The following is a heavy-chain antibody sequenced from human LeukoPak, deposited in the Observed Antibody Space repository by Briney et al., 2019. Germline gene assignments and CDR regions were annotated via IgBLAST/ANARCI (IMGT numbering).Heavy chain of an antibody. V-gene: IGHV1-69*04. CDR1: GGTFSSYA. CDR2: IIPILGIA. CDR3: ARDLVALGGDI. J-gene: IGHJ3*02. D-gene: IGHD2-15*01. Sequence: SVKVSCKASGGTFSSYAISWVRQAPGQGLEWMGRIIPILGIANYAQKFQGRVTITADKSTSTAYMELSSLRSEDTAVYYCARDLVALGGDIWGQGTMVTVSS.